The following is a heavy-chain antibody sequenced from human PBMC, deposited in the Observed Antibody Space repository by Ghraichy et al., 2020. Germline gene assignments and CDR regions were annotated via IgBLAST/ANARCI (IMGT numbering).Heavy chain of an antibody. CDR3: ARGVRHSQYSNYGYYGLDV. D-gene: IGHD5-18*01. Sequence: SVKVSCKTSGGTFSTYIIYWVRQAPGQGLESVGGIIPRFNAANYAQKFQGRVTITADESTNTAYMELNNLRSDDTAVYYCARGVRHSQYSNYGYYGLDVWGQGTTVTVSS. J-gene: IGHJ6*02. CDR1: GGTFSTYI. CDR2: IIPRFNAA. V-gene: IGHV1-69*13.